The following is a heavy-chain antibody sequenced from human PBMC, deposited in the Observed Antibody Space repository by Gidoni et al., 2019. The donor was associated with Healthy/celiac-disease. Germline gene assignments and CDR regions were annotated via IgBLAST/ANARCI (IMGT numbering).Heavy chain of an antibody. CDR3: ARTNYGDYESWFDP. D-gene: IGHD4-17*01. J-gene: IGHJ5*02. V-gene: IGHV4-59*01. CDR2: IYYSGST. Sequence: QVQLQESGPGLVKPSETLSLTCTVSGGSLSSYYWSWIRQPPGKGLEWIGYIYYSGSTNYNPSLKSRVTISVDTSKNQFSLKLSSVTAADTAVYYCARTNYGDYESWFDPWGQGTLVTVSS. CDR1: GGSLSSYY.